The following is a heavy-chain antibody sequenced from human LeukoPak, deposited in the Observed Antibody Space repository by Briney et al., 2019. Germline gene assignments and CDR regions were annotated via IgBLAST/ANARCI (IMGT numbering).Heavy chain of an antibody. J-gene: IGHJ5*02. CDR2: FDAEDGET. Sequence: ASVKVSCKVSGYTLTELSMHWVRQAPGKALEWMGGFDAEDGETIYAQKFQGRVTMTEDTSTDTAYMELSSLRSEDTAVYYCATLPRITIFGVVTWFDPWGQGTLVTVSS. D-gene: IGHD3-3*01. CDR1: GYTLTELS. V-gene: IGHV1-24*01. CDR3: ATLPRITIFGVVTWFDP.